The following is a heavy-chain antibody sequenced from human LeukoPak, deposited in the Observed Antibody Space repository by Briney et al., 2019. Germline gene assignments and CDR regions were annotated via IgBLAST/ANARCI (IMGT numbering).Heavy chain of an antibody. CDR1: GFTFSTYS. CDR3: AELGITMIGGV. D-gene: IGHD3-10*02. CDR2: IDPSSSYF. V-gene: IGHV3-21*01. Sequence: GGSLRLSCTASGFTFSTYSINWVRQAPGKGLEWVSSIDPSSSYFYYADSVKGRFTISRDNAKNSLYLQMNSLRAEDTAVYYCAELGITMIGGVWGKGTTVTISS. J-gene: IGHJ6*04.